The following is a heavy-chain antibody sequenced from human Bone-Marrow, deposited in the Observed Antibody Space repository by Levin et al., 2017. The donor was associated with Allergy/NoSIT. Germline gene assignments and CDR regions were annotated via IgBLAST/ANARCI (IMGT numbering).Heavy chain of an antibody. J-gene: IGHJ5*02. CDR2: INPSGGST. V-gene: IGHV1-46*01. CDR3: ARLTYNSQSSGYSSVGCFDP. CDR1: GYTFTSNY. Sequence: PRASVKVSCKASGYTFTSNYIHWVRQAPGQGLEWMGIINPSGGSTQYAQKFQGRVTMTRDTSTSTVYMELSSLRSEDTAVYYGARLTYNSQSSGYSSVGCFDPWGQGSLVTVSS. D-gene: IGHD3-22*01.